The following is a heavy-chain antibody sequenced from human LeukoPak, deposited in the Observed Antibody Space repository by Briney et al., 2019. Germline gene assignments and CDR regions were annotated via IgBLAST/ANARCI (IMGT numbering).Heavy chain of an antibody. Sequence: GGSLRLSCAASGFTFRNYWMGWVRQAPGKGLEWVANTKPDGSAEYYADSVRGRFTISRDNAKNSLYLQMNSLRAEDTALYYCAKGYYDFWSGYRDDAFDIWGQGTMVTVPS. CDR2: TKPDGSAE. J-gene: IGHJ3*02. V-gene: IGHV3-7*03. CDR1: GFTFRNYW. D-gene: IGHD3-3*01. CDR3: AKGYYDFWSGYRDDAFDI.